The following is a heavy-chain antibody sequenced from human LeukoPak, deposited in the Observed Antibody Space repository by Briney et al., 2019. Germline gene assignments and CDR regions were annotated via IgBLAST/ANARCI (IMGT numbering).Heavy chain of an antibody. CDR3: ARDDCSTTSCLDH. Sequence: GGSLRLSCTASGFTFSNYGMRWVRQAPGKGLEWVAVIWYDGSYTYYAESVKGRFTISRDDSKNTLYLQMNSLRAEDTSLYYCARDDCSTTSCLDHWGQGTLVSVSS. V-gene: IGHV3-33*01. D-gene: IGHD2-2*01. CDR2: IWYDGSYT. J-gene: IGHJ4*02. CDR1: GFTFSNYG.